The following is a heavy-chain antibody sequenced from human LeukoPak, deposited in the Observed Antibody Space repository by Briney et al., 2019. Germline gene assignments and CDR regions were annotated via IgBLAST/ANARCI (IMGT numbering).Heavy chain of an antibody. Sequence: GGSLRLSCATSGFTFSSYWMTWVRQAPGRGREWVASIVEDGSETYYLDSVKGRFTFSRDNAKNSLYLQMNSLRGEDTAVYYCARDPTRRFDLWGQGTLVTVSS. CDR2: IVEDGSET. CDR3: ARDPTRRFDL. J-gene: IGHJ4*02. V-gene: IGHV3-7*01. CDR1: GFTFSSYW.